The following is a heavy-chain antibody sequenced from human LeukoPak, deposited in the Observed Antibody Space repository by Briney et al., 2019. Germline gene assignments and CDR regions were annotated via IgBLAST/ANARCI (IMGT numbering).Heavy chain of an antibody. J-gene: IGHJ4*02. CDR1: GFTFSSYA. D-gene: IGHD2-8*01. CDR3: AKWAARGNGLPRSYFDS. V-gene: IGHV3-23*01. CDR2: ISGSGRTT. Sequence: PGGSLRLSCAASGFTFSSYAMSWVRQAPGKGLECVSDISGSGRTTDYADSVKGRFTISRDNSKDTLYLQLNSLRAEDTAVYYCAKWAARGNGLPRSYFDSWGQGTLVTVSS.